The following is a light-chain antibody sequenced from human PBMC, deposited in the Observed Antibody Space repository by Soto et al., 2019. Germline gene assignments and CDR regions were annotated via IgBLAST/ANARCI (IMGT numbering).Light chain of an antibody. V-gene: IGKV3-11*01. CDR1: QSVSSY. Sequence: EIVLTQSPATLSLSPGERATLSCRASQSVSSYLAWYQQKPGQAPRLLIYDASNRATGIPARFSGSGSGTDFTLTISSIGPEDYAVYYCQQRSSWPITFGQGTRLEIK. J-gene: IGKJ5*01. CDR2: DAS. CDR3: QQRSSWPIT.